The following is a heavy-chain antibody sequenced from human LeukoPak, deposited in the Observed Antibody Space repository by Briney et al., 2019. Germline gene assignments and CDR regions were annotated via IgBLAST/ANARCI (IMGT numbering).Heavy chain of an antibody. Sequence: GGSLRLSCAASGFTFSSYAMHWVRQAPGKGLEWISHISSSGSVKYFADSVKGRFTISRDNARNSLYLDMNSLRAEDTAVHYCAREGLYSNNWYPGYYYMDVWGKGTTVTVSS. J-gene: IGHJ6*03. V-gene: IGHV3-21*04. D-gene: IGHD6-13*01. CDR1: GFTFSSYA. CDR2: ISSSGSVK. CDR3: AREGLYSNNWYPGYYYMDV.